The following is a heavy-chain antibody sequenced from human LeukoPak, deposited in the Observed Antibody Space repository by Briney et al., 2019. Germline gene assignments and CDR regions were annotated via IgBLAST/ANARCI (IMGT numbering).Heavy chain of an antibody. Sequence: SETLSLTCTVSGGSISSYYWSWIRQPPGKGLEWIGYIYYSGNTDSNPSLKSRVTISVDTSKKQFSLKLSSVTAADTAVYYCARTYCSGGSCHFDYWGQGTLVIVSS. D-gene: IGHD2-15*01. CDR1: GGSISSYY. CDR2: IYYSGNT. J-gene: IGHJ4*02. CDR3: ARTYCSGGSCHFDY. V-gene: IGHV4-59*08.